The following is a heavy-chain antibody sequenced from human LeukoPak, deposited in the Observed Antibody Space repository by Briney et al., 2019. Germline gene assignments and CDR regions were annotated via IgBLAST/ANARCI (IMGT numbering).Heavy chain of an antibody. CDR1: GYTFTTHA. V-gene: IGHV7-4-1*02. Sequence: GASVKVSCKASGYTFTTHAINWVRQAPGQGLGWMGYINTNTGSPRYAQGFTGRFVFSLDTSVSTAYLQISSLQAEDTAAYYCAKDYSGYAYDYWGQGTLVTVSS. D-gene: IGHD5-12*01. CDR2: INTNTGSP. CDR3: AKDYSGYAYDY. J-gene: IGHJ4*02.